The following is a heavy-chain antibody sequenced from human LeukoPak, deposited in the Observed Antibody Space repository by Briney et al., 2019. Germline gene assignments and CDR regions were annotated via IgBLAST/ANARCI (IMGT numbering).Heavy chain of an antibody. Sequence: PSETLSLTCSVSGASVSSGGYYWSWIRQPPGKGLEYIGTIYYSGSTYYNPSLKGRVTISVDTSKIQFSLKLSSVTAADTAVYYCASGTSNWFDPWGQGTLVTVSS. CDR3: ASGTSNWFDP. CDR2: IYYSGST. V-gene: IGHV4-39*01. CDR1: GASVSSGGYY. J-gene: IGHJ5*02. D-gene: IGHD1-26*01.